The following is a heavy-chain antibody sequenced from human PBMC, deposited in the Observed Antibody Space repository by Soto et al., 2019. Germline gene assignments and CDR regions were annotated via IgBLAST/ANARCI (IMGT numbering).Heavy chain of an antibody. Sequence: GASVKVSCKASGGTFSSYAISWVRQAPGQGLEWMGGIIPIFGTANYAQKFQGRVTITADESTSTAYMELSSLRSEDTAVYYCARADYYDSSGYYQYYGMDVWGQGTTVTVSS. CDR1: GGTFSSYA. J-gene: IGHJ6*02. V-gene: IGHV1-69*13. CDR2: IIPIFGTA. D-gene: IGHD3-22*01. CDR3: ARADYYDSSGYYQYYGMDV.